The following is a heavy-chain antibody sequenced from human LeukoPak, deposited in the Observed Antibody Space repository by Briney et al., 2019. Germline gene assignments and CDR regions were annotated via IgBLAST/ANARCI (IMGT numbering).Heavy chain of an antibody. CDR2: ITSSSNYI. J-gene: IGHJ4*02. D-gene: IGHD6-13*01. V-gene: IGHV3-21*01. CDR1: GFTFSSYS. Sequence: GGSLRLSCAASGFTFSSYSMNWVRQAPGKGLEWVSSITSSSNYIYYADSVKGRFTISRDNAKNSLYLQMNSLRAEDTAVYCCARDVEAMAAAGGGVDYWGQGTLVTVSS. CDR3: ARDVEAMAAAGGGVDY.